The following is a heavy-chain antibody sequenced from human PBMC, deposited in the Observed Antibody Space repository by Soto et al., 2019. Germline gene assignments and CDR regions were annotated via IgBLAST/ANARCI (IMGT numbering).Heavy chain of an antibody. J-gene: IGHJ4*02. Sequence: QVQLQQWGAGLLKPSETLSLTCAVYGGSFSGYYWSWIRQPPGKGLEWIGEINHSGSTNYNPSPKSRGPISVDTSKKQFSLKLSSVTATDTAVYYCARARYGSGSYLFYWGQGTLVTVSS. V-gene: IGHV4-34*01. CDR2: INHSGST. D-gene: IGHD3-10*01. CDR1: GGSFSGYY. CDR3: ARARYGSGSYLFY.